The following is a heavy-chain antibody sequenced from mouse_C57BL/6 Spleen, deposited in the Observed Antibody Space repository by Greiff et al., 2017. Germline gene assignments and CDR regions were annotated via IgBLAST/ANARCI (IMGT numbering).Heavy chain of an antibody. V-gene: IGHV1-61*01. J-gene: IGHJ3*01. CDR3: ARWRGYDGFAY. CDR1: GYTFTSYW. CDR2: IYPSDSET. D-gene: IGHD2-2*01. Sequence: QVQLQQPGAELVRPGSSVKLSCKASGYTFTSYWMAWVKQRPGQGLEWIGNIYPSDSETHYNQKFKDKATLTVDKSSSTAYMQLSSLTSEDSAVYYCARWRGYDGFAYWGQGTLVTVSA.